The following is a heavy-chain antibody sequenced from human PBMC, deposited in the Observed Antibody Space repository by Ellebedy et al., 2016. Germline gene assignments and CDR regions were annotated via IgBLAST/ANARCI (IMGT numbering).Heavy chain of an antibody. V-gene: IGHV1-8*01. D-gene: IGHD5-12*01. CDR2: MNPNSGKT. Sequence: ASVKVSCXASGYIFISYNLNWVRQATGQGLEWMGWMNPNSGKTGYAQKFQGRVTMTRDTSTNTAYMELSSLRSEDTAVYYCARWDSCFLSGVYYNYGMDVWGQGTTVTVSS. CDR1: GYIFISYN. J-gene: IGHJ6*02. CDR3: ARWDSCFLSGVYYNYGMDV.